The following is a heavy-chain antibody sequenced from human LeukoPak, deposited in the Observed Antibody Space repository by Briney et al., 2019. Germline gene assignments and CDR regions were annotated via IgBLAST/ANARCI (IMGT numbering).Heavy chain of an antibody. Sequence: ETLSLTCTVSGGSISSSSYYWGWIRQPPGKGLEWVSAIGGSGKYTYYADSVKGRFTISRDNSKNTLYLQMNSLRDEDTALYYCAKDAVGGDSPYYFDYWGQGTLVTVSS. J-gene: IGHJ4*02. V-gene: IGHV3-23*01. CDR1: GGSISSSSYY. CDR3: AKDAVGGDSPYYFDY. CDR2: IGGSGKYT. D-gene: IGHD2-21*02.